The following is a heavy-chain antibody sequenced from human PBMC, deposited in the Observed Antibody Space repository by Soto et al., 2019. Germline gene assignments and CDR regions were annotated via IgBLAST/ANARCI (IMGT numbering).Heavy chain of an antibody. V-gene: IGHV3-23*01. CDR3: AKDRTDYDFWSGSPNWFDP. CDR2: ISGSGGST. CDR1: GFTFSSYA. D-gene: IGHD3-3*01. Sequence: GGSLRLSCASSGFTFSSYAMSLVRQAPGKGLEWVSAISGSGGSTYYADSVKGRFTISRDNSKNTLYLQMNSLRAEDTAVYYCAKDRTDYDFWSGSPNWFDPWGQGTLVTVSS. J-gene: IGHJ5*02.